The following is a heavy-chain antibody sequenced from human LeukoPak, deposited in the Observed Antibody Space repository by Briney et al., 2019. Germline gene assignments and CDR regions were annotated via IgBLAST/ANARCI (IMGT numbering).Heavy chain of an antibody. Sequence: GGSLRLSCAASGFTFSDHYMDWVRQAPGKGLEWVGRTRDKANSYTTEYAASVKGRFTISRDDSKNSLYLQMNSLRAEDTAVYYCAKDRDIVVVPAVDYWGQGTLVTVSS. CDR2: TRDKANSYTT. CDR3: AKDRDIVVVPAVDY. J-gene: IGHJ4*02. CDR1: GFTFSDHY. D-gene: IGHD2-2*01. V-gene: IGHV3-72*01.